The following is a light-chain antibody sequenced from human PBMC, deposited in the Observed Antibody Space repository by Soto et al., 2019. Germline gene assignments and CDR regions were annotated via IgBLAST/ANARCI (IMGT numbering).Light chain of an antibody. CDR3: CSYAGRYNYV. Sequence: QSVLTQPPSVSAAPGQKVSISCSGSSSNVANNYVSWYQQHPGKAPKRIIYDVTKRPSGVPDRFSGSKSGNTASLTISGLQAEDEAEYSCCSYAGRYNYVFGSGTKVTVL. CDR1: SSNVANNY. V-gene: IGLV2-11*01. CDR2: DVT. J-gene: IGLJ1*01.